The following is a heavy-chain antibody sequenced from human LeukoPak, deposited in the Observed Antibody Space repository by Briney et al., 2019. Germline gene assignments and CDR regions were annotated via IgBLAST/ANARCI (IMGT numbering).Heavy chain of an antibody. D-gene: IGHD2-21*02. CDR3: ARDCGGDCYTPLDY. CDR1: GGSFSGYY. Sequence: SETLSLTCAVYGGSFSGYYWSWIRQPPGKGLEWIGYIYYSGSTNYNPSLKSRVTISVDTSKNQFSLKLSSVTAADTAVYYCARDCGGDCYTPLDYWGQGTLVTVSS. CDR2: IYYSGST. V-gene: IGHV4-59*01. J-gene: IGHJ4*02.